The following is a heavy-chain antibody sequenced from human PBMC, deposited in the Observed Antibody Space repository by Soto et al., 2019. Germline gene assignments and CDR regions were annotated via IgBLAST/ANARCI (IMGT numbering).Heavy chain of an antibody. V-gene: IGHV1-69*02. J-gene: IGHJ4*02. Sequence: GASVKVSCEASGGSFGCYTISWVRQAPGQGLEWMGRIIPILGIANYAQKFQGRVTITADKSTSTAYMELSSLRSEDTAVYYCARVIQHCSSTSCYVGPIDYWGQGTLVTVSS. CDR1: GGSFGCYT. D-gene: IGHD2-2*01. CDR3: ARVIQHCSSTSCYVGPIDY. CDR2: IIPILGIA.